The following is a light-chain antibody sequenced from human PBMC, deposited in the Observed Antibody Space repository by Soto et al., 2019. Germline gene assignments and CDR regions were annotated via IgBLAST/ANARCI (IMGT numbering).Light chain of an antibody. CDR1: QSINSNF. Sequence: DIVLTQSPGTLSLSPGESATLFWSASQSINSNFLAWYQQKPGQAPRLLMYGASIRATATPDRFSGSGSGTDFTLTISRLEPDDFAQYFCQNYGSPPVTFGGGTKVEIK. V-gene: IGKV3-20*01. CDR3: QNYGSPPVT. CDR2: GAS. J-gene: IGKJ4*01.